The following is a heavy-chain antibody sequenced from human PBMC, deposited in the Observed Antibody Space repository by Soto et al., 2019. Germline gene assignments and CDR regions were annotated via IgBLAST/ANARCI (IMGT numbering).Heavy chain of an antibody. CDR1: GGTFTKYA. CDR3: ASGVGGLGGSSGWPDYAFDV. J-gene: IGHJ3*01. CDR2: IVPLPGTT. Sequence: QVQLVQSGAAVRKPGSSVKVSCKASGGTFTKYAITWVRQAPRQGLEWMGGIVPLPGTTNYAQKFRGRVTISADASTSTASLQLSSLRSEDTAVYYCASGVGGLGGSSGWPDYAFDVWGQGTMVIVSS. V-gene: IGHV1-69*01. D-gene: IGHD6-19*01.